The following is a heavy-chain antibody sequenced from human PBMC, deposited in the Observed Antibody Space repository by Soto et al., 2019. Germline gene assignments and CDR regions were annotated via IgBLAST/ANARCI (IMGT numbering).Heavy chain of an antibody. Sequence: GGSLRLSCSASGFTFSSYDMHWVRQGPGKGLEWVSAIGTAGDTNYAGSVKGRFTISRENAKNSLYLQMNSLRAGDTAIYFCARAIGPTIFDYWGQGTLVTVSS. J-gene: IGHJ4*02. V-gene: IGHV3-13*04. CDR3: ARAIGPTIFDY. D-gene: IGHD3-22*01. CDR1: GFTFSSYD. CDR2: IGTAGDT.